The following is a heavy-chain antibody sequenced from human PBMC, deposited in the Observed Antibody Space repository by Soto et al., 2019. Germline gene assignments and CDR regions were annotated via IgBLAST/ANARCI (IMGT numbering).Heavy chain of an antibody. V-gene: IGHV4-31*03. J-gene: IGHJ5*02. CDR2: IYYSGST. CDR1: GGSISSGGYY. Sequence: SETLSLTCTVSGGSISSGGYYWSWIRQHPGKGLEWIGYIYYSGSTYYNPSLKSRVTISVDTSKNQFSLKLSSVTAADTAVYYCTGAYYDINGYSLDPWGQGTSVTVS. CDR3: TGAYYDINGYSLDP. D-gene: IGHD3-22*01.